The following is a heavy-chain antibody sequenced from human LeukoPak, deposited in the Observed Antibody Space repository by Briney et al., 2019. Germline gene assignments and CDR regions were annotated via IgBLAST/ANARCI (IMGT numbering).Heavy chain of an antibody. D-gene: IGHD3-10*01. Sequence: PGGSLRLSCVASEFTFSDYYMSWIRKAPGKGLAWVSYISSTASTRYYADSVKGRFTISRDNAKNSLYLQMNSLRAEDTAVYYCARCGDGLPCDFDYWGQGTLVTVSS. CDR1: EFTFSDYY. V-gene: IGHV3-11*04. CDR3: ARCGDGLPCDFDY. CDR2: ISSTASTR. J-gene: IGHJ4*02.